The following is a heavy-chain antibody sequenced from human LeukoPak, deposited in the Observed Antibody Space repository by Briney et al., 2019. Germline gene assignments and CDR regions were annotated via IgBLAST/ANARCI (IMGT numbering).Heavy chain of an antibody. V-gene: IGHV4-39*07. CDR2: IDYSGST. Sequence: SETLSLTCTVSGGSISSNGYYWGWIRQPPGKGLEWIGSIDYSGSTYYNPSLKSRVTISVDTSKNQFSLKLSSVTAADTAVYYCAREFDSSGYYLYAIDYWGQGTLVTVSS. D-gene: IGHD3-22*01. CDR1: GGSISSNGYY. CDR3: AREFDSSGYYLYAIDY. J-gene: IGHJ4*02.